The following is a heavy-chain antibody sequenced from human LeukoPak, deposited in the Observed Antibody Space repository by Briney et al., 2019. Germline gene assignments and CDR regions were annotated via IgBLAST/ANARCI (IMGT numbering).Heavy chain of an antibody. CDR3: ARDREGLDS. CDR2: INPNNGDT. V-gene: IGHV1-2*02. Sequence: GASVKVSCKASGYSFSDYNMHWVRQAPGQGPEGMGWINPNNGDTTYAQKFQGRVTLTSDTSTSTACMDLSRLTSDDTAVYYCARDREGLDSWGQGTLVTVSS. J-gene: IGHJ5*01. CDR1: GYSFSDYN.